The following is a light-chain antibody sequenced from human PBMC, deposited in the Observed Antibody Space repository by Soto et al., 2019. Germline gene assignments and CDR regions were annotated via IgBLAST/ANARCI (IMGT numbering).Light chain of an antibody. CDR3: QQYGSSPRT. CDR2: GAS. J-gene: IGKJ1*01. V-gene: IGKV3-20*01. Sequence: ESVLTQSPGTLSLSPGERATLSCRASQSVTSSYLAWYQQKPGQAPRLLIYGASSRATGIPDRFSGSGSGTDFTLTISGLEPEDFAVYYCQQYGSSPRTFGHGTKVEIK. CDR1: QSVTSSY.